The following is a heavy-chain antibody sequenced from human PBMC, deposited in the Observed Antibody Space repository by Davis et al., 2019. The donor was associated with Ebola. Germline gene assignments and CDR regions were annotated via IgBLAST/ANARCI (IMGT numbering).Heavy chain of an antibody. CDR2: IYYSGST. CDR3: ARAYCSSTSCAGFDP. CDR1: GGSISSGGYY. V-gene: IGHV4-61*08. D-gene: IGHD2-2*01. Sequence: MPGGSLRLSCTVFGGSISSGGYYWNWIRQHPGKGLEWIGYIYYSGSTNYNPSLKSRVTISVDTSKNQFSLKLSSVTAADTAVYYCARAYCSSTSCAGFDPWGQGTLVTVSS. J-gene: IGHJ5*02.